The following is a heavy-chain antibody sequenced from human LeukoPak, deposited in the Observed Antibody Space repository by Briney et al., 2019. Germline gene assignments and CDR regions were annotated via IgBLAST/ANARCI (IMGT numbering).Heavy chain of an antibody. CDR3: ARVPGVGDYADAFDI. CDR2: IIPIFGTA. Sequence: WASVKVSCKASGGTFSSYAISWVRQAPGQGLKWMGGIIPIFGTANYAQKFQGRVTITADESTSTAYMELSSLRSEDTAVYYCARVPGVGDYADAFDIWGQGTMVTVSS. D-gene: IGHD1-26*01. V-gene: IGHV1-69*01. J-gene: IGHJ3*02. CDR1: GGTFSSYA.